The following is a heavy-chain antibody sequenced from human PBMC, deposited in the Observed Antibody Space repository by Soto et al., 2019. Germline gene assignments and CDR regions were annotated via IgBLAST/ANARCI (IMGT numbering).Heavy chain of an antibody. D-gene: IGHD1-20*01. CDR3: ARGNWNYYYGFDV. J-gene: IGHJ6*02. CDR2: SKPDGSEQ. Sequence: PGGSLRLSCAASEFTFDKYYMTWVRQAPGKGPEGVANSKPDGSEQYYVDSVNGRFTISRDNANNSLYLQMNSLRAEDTAVYFCARGNWNYYYGFDVWGQGTTVTVSS. CDR1: EFTFDKYY. V-gene: IGHV3-7*01.